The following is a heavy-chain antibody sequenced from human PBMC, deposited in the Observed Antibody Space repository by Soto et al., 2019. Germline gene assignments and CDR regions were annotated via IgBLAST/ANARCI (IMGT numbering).Heavy chain of an antibody. CDR1: GFTFSSYA. CDR2: ISGSGGST. V-gene: IGHV3-23*01. CDR3: ANRLFYDYSGVYYFDY. Sequence: GGSLRLSCAASGFTFSSYAMSWVRQAPGKGLEWVSAISGSGGSTYYADSVKGRFTISRDNSKNTLYLQMNSLRAEDTAVYYCANRLFYDYSGVYYFDYWGQGTLVTVS. D-gene: IGHD4-4*01. J-gene: IGHJ4*02.